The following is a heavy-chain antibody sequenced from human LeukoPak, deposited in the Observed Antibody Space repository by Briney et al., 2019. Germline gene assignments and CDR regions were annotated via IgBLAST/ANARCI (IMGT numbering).Heavy chain of an antibody. CDR1: GGSISSGSYY. V-gene: IGHV4-61*02. J-gene: IGHJ4*02. D-gene: IGHD6-13*01. CDR2: IYISGST. Sequence: SETLSLTCTVSGGSISSGSYYWSWIRQSAGKGLEWIGRIYISGSTKYNPSLKSRVTISVDTSKNQFSLRLSSVTAADTAVYYCARVTGYMTEDYFDYWGQGTLITVSS. CDR3: ARVTGYMTEDYFDY.